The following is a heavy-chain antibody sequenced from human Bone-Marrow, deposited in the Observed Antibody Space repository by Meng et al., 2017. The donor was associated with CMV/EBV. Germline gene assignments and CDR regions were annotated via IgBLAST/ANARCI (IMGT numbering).Heavy chain of an antibody. CDR1: GGTFSSYA. V-gene: IGHV1-69*05. Sequence: KISCKASGGTFSSYAISWVRQAPGQGLEWMGGIIPIFGTANYAQKFQGRVTITTDESTSTAYMELSSLRSEDTAVYYCARGQRSHYSSSSYMDVWGQGTTVTGSS. D-gene: IGHD6-6*01. CDR2: IIPIFGTA. CDR3: ARGQRSHYSSSSYMDV. J-gene: IGHJ6*02.